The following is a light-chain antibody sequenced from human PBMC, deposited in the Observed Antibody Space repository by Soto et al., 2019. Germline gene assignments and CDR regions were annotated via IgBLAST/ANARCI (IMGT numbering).Light chain of an antibody. V-gene: IGLV2-23*01. CDR3: CSYAGSSTWV. CDR2: DGS. J-gene: IGLJ3*02. Sequence: QSALTQPASVSGSPGQSITISCTGTSSDVGSYNLVSWYQQHPGKAPKLMIYDGSKWPSGVSNRFSGSKSGNTASLTISGLQAEDEADYYCCSYAGSSTWVFGGGTKLTVL. CDR1: SSDVGSYNL.